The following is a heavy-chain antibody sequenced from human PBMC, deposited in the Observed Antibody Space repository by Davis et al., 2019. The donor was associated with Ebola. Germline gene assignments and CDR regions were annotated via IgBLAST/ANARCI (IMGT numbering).Heavy chain of an antibody. Sequence: SLKISCAASGFSFEGYAMYWVRQAPGRGLDWVSTINWNGNFIDYADSVKGRFSVSRDNGKNSLYLQMNSLRADDTALYYCARDVFGIAARWGQGTLVTVSS. CDR2: INWNGNFI. V-gene: IGHV3-9*01. CDR3: ARDVFGIAAR. CDR1: GFSFEGYA. D-gene: IGHD6-6*01. J-gene: IGHJ4*02.